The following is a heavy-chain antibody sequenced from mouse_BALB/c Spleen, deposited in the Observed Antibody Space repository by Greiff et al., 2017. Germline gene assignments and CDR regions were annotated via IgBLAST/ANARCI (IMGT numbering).Heavy chain of an antibody. J-gene: IGHJ4*01. CDR3: NAEGGNGSYGYYAMDY. CDR1: GFNIKDYY. D-gene: IGHD1-1*02. Sequence: EGQLQQSGAELVRSGASVKLSCTASGFNIKDYYMHWVKQRPEQGLEWIGWIDPENGDTEYAPKFQGKATMTPDTSSNTAYLQLSSLTSEDTAVYYCNAEGGNGSYGYYAMDYWGQGTSVTVSS. V-gene: IGHV14-4*02. CDR2: IDPENGDT.